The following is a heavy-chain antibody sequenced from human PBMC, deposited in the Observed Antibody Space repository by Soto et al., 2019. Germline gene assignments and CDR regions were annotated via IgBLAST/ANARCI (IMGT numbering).Heavy chain of an antibody. CDR1: GGSISSYY. CDR2: IYYSGTT. J-gene: IGHJ4*02. V-gene: IGHV4-59*01. D-gene: IGHD5-12*01. Sequence: SETLSLSCTVSGGSISSYYWNWIRQPPGKGLEWIGYIYYSGTTNYNPSLKSRVTISVDTSERQSSLKLTSVTAADTGVYWCARDPVDGYAFFDYWGQGALVTVSS. CDR3: ARDPVDGYAFFDY.